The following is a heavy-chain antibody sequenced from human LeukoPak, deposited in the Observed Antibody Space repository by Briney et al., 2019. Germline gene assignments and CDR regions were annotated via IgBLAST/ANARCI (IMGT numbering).Heavy chain of an antibody. Sequence: ASVKVSCKASGYTFTNYGISWVRQAPGQGLEWMGWISGYNGNTNYAQKLQGRVTMTRDTSTSTVYMELSSLRSEDTAVYYCARDGLRVRGVIDYWGQGTLVTVSS. CDR3: ARDGLRVRGVIDY. CDR1: GYTFTNYG. V-gene: IGHV1-18*01. CDR2: ISGYNGNT. D-gene: IGHD3-10*01. J-gene: IGHJ4*02.